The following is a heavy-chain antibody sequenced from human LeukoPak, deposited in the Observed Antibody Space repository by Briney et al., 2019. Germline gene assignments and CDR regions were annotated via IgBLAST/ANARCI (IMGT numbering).Heavy chain of an antibody. CDR1: GFTFSSYA. Sequence: PTGGSLRLSCAASGFTFSSYAMSWVRQAPGKGLEWVSAISGSGGSTYYADSVKGRFTISRDNSKNTLYLQMNSLRAEDTAVYYCAKDTVRGVIWDSDAFDIWGQGTMVTVSS. CDR2: ISGSGGST. D-gene: IGHD3-10*01. V-gene: IGHV3-23*01. CDR3: AKDTVRGVIWDSDAFDI. J-gene: IGHJ3*02.